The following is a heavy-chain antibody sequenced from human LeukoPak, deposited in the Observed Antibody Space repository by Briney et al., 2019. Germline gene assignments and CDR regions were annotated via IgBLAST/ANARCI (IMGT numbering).Heavy chain of an antibody. CDR2: INPDSGGT. V-gene: IGHV1-2*02. J-gene: IGHJ4*02. CDR1: GYSFTGYY. Sequence: ASVKVSCKAVGYSFTGYYIHWVRQAPGQGLEWMGWINPDSGGTNLAQKFQGRVTLTRDTSISTAYMELTSLRSDGTAVYYCARDLRQMSDYFDYWGRGTRVSAFS. CDR3: ARDLRQMSDYFDY. D-gene: IGHD3-16*01.